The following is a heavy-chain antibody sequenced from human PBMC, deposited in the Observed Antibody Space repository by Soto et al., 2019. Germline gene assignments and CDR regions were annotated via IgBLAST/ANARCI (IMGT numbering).Heavy chain of an antibody. CDR3: ARAGRPAYPPPRDY. CDR2: ISAYNGNT. V-gene: IGHV1-18*04. Sequence: QVQLVQSGAEVKKPGASVKVSCKASGYTFTSYGISWVRQAPGQGLEWMGWISAYNGNTNYAQKLQGRVTMTTDTSTSTPYRERRSLRPDDTAGYYCARAGRPAYPPPRDYGGQGTLVPVPS. CDR1: GYTFTSYG. J-gene: IGHJ4*02. D-gene: IGHD6-6*01.